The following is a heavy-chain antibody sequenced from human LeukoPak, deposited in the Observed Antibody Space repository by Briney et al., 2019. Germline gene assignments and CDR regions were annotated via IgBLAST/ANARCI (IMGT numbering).Heavy chain of an antibody. Sequence: SVKVSFKSSVGTFSSYAISWVRQPPGQGLEWMGCIIPMFGTANYAQKFQGRVKITTDESTSTAYMELSRLRSEDTAVYYCAVTHNGYDSKTFDYWGQGALVTVSS. J-gene: IGHJ4*02. CDR1: VGTFSSYA. D-gene: IGHD5-12*01. CDR3: AVTHNGYDSKTFDY. CDR2: IIPMFGTA. V-gene: IGHV1-69*05.